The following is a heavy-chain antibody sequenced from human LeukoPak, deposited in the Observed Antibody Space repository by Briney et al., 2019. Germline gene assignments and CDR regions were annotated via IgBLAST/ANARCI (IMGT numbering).Heavy chain of an antibody. CDR2: MSGSGDGT. V-gene: IGHV3-23*01. Sequence: GGSLRLSCAASGFAFSNFAMSWVRQAPGKGLEWVSAMSGSGDGTYYANSVKGRFTISRDNSKNTLYLRMNSLRAEDTAAYYCAKMMGQRLYDYCMDVWGKGTTVTVSS. J-gene: IGHJ6*03. D-gene: IGHD3-16*01. CDR1: GFAFSNFA. CDR3: AKMMGQRLYDYCMDV.